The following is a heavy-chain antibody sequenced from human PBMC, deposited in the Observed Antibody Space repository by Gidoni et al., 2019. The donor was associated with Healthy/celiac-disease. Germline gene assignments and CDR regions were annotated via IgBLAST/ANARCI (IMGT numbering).Heavy chain of an antibody. CDR3: ARVRGDYGDYDYWYFDL. CDR1: VYTFTGSY. Sequence: VQLVPSGAEVKKPGASLKVSCKASVYTFTGSYMHWVRQAPGQGLEWMGWINPNSGGTNYAQKFQGWVTMTRDTSISTAYMELSRLRSDDTAVYYCARVRGDYGDYDYWYFDLWGRGTLVTVSS. V-gene: IGHV1-2*04. CDR2: INPNSGGT. J-gene: IGHJ2*01. D-gene: IGHD4-17*01.